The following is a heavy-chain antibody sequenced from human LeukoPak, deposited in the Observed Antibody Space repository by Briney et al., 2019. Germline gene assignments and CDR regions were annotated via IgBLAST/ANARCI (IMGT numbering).Heavy chain of an antibody. CDR1: GGSISSGGYY. J-gene: IGHJ4*02. CDR2: IYYSGST. D-gene: IGHD4-17*01. CDR3: ARGQDYGDLRYFDY. V-gene: IGHV4-31*03. Sequence: SQTLSLTCTVSGGSISSGGYYWSWIRQHPGKGLEWIGYIYYSGSTYYNPSLKSRVTISVDTSKNQFSLKLSSVTAADTAVYYCARGQDYGDLRYFDYWGQGTLVTVSS.